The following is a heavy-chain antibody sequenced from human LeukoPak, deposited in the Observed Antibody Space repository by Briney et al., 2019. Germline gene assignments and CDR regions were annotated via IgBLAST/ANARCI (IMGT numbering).Heavy chain of an antibody. CDR1: GFTFRNYW. D-gene: IGHD3-10*01. J-gene: IGHJ4*02. CDR3: ARGGHRQKEF. Sequence: GGSLRLSCAASGFTFRNYWMTWVRQSPGKGLEWVAIIKPDGSDKYHVDSVKGRFTISRDNAKNSLYLQMSSLRAEDMAVYYCARGGHRQKEFWGQGTLVTVSS. V-gene: IGHV3-7*01. CDR2: IKPDGSDK.